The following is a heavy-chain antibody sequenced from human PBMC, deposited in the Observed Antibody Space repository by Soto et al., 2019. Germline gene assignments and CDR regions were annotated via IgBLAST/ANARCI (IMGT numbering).Heavy chain of an antibody. V-gene: IGHV1-2*04. CDR3: ARVPSPKDYGMDV. Sequence: ASVKVSCKASGYTFTGYYMHWVRQAPGQGLEWMGWINPNSGGTNYAQKFQGWVTMTRDTSISTAYMELSRLRSDDTAVYYCARVPSPKDYGMDVWGQGTTVTVSS. J-gene: IGHJ6*02. CDR1: GYTFTGYY. CDR2: INPNSGGT.